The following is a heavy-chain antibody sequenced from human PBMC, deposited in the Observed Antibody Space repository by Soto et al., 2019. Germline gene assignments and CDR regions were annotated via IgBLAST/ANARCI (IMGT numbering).Heavy chain of an antibody. J-gene: IGHJ2*01. Sequence: EVQLVESGGGLVQPGGSLRLSCAASGFTFSSYAMHWVRQAPGKGLEYVSAISSNGGSTYYANSVKGRFTISRDNSKTTLYLQMGSLRAEDMAVYYCARRTPGWDFDLWGRGTLVTVSS. CDR2: ISSNGGST. V-gene: IGHV3-64*01. CDR1: GFTFSSYA. CDR3: ARRTPGWDFDL.